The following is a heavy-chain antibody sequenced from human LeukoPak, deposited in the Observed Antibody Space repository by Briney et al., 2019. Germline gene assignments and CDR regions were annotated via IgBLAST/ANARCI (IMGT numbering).Heavy chain of an antibody. V-gene: IGHV4-34*01. Sequence: SETLSLTCAVYGGSFSGYYWSWIRQPPGKGLEWIGEINHSGSTNYNPSLKSRVTISVDTSKNQFSLKLSSVTAADTAVYYYARAKEYFDYWGQGTLVTVSS. J-gene: IGHJ4*02. CDR1: GGSFSGYY. CDR2: INHSGST. CDR3: ARAKEYFDY.